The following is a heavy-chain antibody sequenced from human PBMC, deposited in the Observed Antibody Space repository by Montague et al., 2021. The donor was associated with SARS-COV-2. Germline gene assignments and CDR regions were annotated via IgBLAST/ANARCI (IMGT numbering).Heavy chain of an antibody. Sequence: SETLSLTCTVSGGSISSSSYYWGWIRQPPEKGLEWIGSIYYTGSTYYXPSLKSRVTISVDASKNQFSLKLSSVTAADTAVYYCARDTRIAMLVVVTRYGLDVWGQGTTVTVSS. V-gene: IGHV4-39*07. CDR2: IYYTGST. CDR3: ARDTRIAMLVVVTRYGLDV. J-gene: IGHJ6*02. D-gene: IGHD3-22*01. CDR1: GGSISSSSYY.